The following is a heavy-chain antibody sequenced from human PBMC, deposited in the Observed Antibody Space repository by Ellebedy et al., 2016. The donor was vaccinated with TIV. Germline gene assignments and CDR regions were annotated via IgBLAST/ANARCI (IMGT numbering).Heavy chain of an antibody. J-gene: IGHJ4*02. CDR3: AKGGIAVA. CDR2: VSANGGST. V-gene: IGHV3-23*01. Sequence: GESLKISCAASGLTFSSFAMSWVRQPPGKGLEWVSAVSANGGSTFYAESVKGRFTISRDNSKNTLYLQMHSLRAEDTAVYYCAKGGIAVAWGQGTLVTVSS. CDR1: GLTFSSFA. D-gene: IGHD6-19*01.